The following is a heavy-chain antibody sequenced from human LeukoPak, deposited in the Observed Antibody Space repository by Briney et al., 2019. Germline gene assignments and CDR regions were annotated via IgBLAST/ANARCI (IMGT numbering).Heavy chain of an antibody. CDR3: ARSFRYSGYDYYFDP. J-gene: IGHJ5*02. D-gene: IGHD5-12*01. CDR2: IYHSGST. CDR1: GDSISSSNW. Sequence: PSGTLSLTCAVSGDSISSSNWWSWVRQPPGKGLEWIGQIYHSGSTNYNPSLKSRVTISLDKSKNQFSLELTSVTAADTAVYYCARSFRYSGYDYYFDPWGLGTLVTVSS. V-gene: IGHV4-4*02.